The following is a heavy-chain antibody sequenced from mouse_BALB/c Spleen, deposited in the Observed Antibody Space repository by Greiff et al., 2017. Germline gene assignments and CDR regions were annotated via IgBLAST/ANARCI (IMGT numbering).Heavy chain of an antibody. CDR2: IYPGNVNT. CDR1: GYTFTSYY. D-gene: IGHD2-2*01. Sequence: QVQLQQSGPELVKPGASVRISCKASGYTFTSYYIHWVKQRPGQGLEWIGWIYPGNVNTKYNEKFKGKATLTADKSSSTAYMQLSSLTSEDSAVYFCARWLRAMDYWGQGTSVTVSS. CDR3: ARWLRAMDY. V-gene: IGHV1S56*01. J-gene: IGHJ4*01.